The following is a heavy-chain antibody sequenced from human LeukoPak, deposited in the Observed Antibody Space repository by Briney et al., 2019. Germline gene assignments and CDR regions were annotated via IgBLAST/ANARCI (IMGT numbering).Heavy chain of an antibody. CDR2: INWNGRST. D-gene: IGHD1-26*01. V-gene: IGHV3-20*04. CDR3: ARAWADPFDY. Sequence: GGSLRLSCAASGFNFDDYGMSWVRQVPGKGLEWVSGINWNGRSTGYADSVKGRFTIPRDNAKNSLYLQMNSLRADDTALYYCARAWADPFDYWGQGTLVTVSS. CDR1: GFNFDDYG. J-gene: IGHJ4*02.